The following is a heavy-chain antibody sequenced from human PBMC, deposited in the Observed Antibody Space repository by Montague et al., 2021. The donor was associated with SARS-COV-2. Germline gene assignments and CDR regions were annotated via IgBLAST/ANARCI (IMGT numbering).Heavy chain of an antibody. CDR3: ARSRANVPSRPGFDY. CDR1: GASVASGNFY. V-gene: IGHV4-61*01. Sequence: SETLSLTCTVSGASVASGNFYWSWIRQPPGKGLEWIGYMYYTGHTXYNPSLESRVTMPVDPSKNQFSLTLTSVTAAATAVYYCARSRANVPSRPGFDYWGQGALVTVSS. D-gene: IGHD6-6*01. J-gene: IGHJ4*02. CDR2: MYYTGHT.